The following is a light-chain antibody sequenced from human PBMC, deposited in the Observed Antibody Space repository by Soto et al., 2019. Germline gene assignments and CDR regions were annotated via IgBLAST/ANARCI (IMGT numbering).Light chain of an antibody. CDR3: SSYTGRIS. J-gene: IGLJ2*01. Sequence: QSVLTQPASVSGSPGQTITISGTGTSSDVGGYDFVSWYQHHPGKAPKLIIYDVTNRPSGVSSRFSASRSGNTASLIISGLQPEDEADYYCSSYTGRISFGGGTKVTVL. CDR1: SSDVGGYDF. V-gene: IGLV2-14*03. CDR2: DVT.